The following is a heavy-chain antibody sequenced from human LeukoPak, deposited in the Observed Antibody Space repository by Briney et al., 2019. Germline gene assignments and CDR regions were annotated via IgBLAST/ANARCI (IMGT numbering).Heavy chain of an antibody. J-gene: IGHJ4*02. CDR3: AREGIAVAGPLDY. CDR1: GFTFSDYY. V-gene: IGHV3-11*04. Sequence: GGSLRLSCAASGFTFSDYYMSWIRQAPGKGLEWVSYISHRVSDVQYADSVKGRFTISRDNAKNTLYLQMTSLRAEDTAVYYCAREGIAVAGPLDYWGQGTLVTVSS. D-gene: IGHD6-19*01. CDR2: ISHRVSDV.